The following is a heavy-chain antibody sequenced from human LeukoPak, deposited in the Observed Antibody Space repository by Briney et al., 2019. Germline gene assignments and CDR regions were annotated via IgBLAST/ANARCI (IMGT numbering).Heavy chain of an antibody. Sequence: PSETLSLTCTVSGGSISSGGYYWSWIRQHPGKGLEWIGYIYYSGSTYYNPSLKSRVTISVDTSKNQFSLKLSSVTAADTAVYYCARVGATGIHFDYWGQGTLVTVSS. CDR1: GGSISSGGYY. V-gene: IGHV4-31*03. J-gene: IGHJ4*02. CDR2: IYYSGST. CDR3: ARVGATGIHFDY. D-gene: IGHD1-26*01.